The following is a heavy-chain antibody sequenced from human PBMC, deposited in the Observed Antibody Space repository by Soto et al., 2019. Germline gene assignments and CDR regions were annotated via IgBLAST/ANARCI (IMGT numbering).Heavy chain of an antibody. D-gene: IGHD3-10*01. CDR1: GYTFTSYY. Sequence: ASVKVSCKASGYTFTSYYMHWVRQAPGQGLEWMGILNPSGGSTSYAHKFQGRVTMTRATSTSTVYMELSSLRSEDTAVYYCARDMVRDLYFSYYGMGVWGQGTTVTV. CDR3: ARDMVRDLYFSYYGMGV. CDR2: LNPSGGST. V-gene: IGHV1-46*01. J-gene: IGHJ6*02.